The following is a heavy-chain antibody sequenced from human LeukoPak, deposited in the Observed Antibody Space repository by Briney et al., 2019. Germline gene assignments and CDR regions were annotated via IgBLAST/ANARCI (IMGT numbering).Heavy chain of an antibody. V-gene: IGHV4-31*03. Sequence: SETLSLTCTVSGGSISSGGYYWSWIRQHPGKGLEWIGYIYYSGSTYYNPSLKSRVTISVDTSKNQFSLKLSSVTAADTAVYYCARGTRRPPVWGGTSGYNWFDPWGQGTLVTVSS. CDR2: IYYSGST. D-gene: IGHD1-7*01. CDR1: GGSISSGGYY. CDR3: ARGTRRPPVWGGTSGYNWFDP. J-gene: IGHJ5*02.